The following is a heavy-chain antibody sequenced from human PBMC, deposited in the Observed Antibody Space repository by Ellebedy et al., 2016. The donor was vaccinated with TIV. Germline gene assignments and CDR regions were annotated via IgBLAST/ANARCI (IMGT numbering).Heavy chain of an antibody. CDR2: VFSSGYT. D-gene: IGHD3-3*01. Sequence: MPSETLSLTCSVSGGSIGRYFWTWIRQSPEKGLEWIGYVFSSGYTNYNPSLESRVTISIDTSRAQFSLKMTSVTAADTAVYYCARGYYNSGHYFSPGEWGRGTLVTVSS. CDR3: ARGYYNSGHYFSPGE. CDR1: GGSIGRYF. V-gene: IGHV4-59*12. J-gene: IGHJ4*01.